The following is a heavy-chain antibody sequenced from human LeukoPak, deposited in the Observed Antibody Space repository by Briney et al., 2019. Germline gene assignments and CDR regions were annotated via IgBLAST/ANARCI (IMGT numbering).Heavy chain of an antibody. D-gene: IGHD1-14*01. Sequence: ASVKVSCKASGYTFTSYGISWVRQAPGQGLEWMGWISAYNGNTNYAQKLQGRVTMTTDTSTSTAYMELRSLRSDDTAVYYCARDPLTPYANTPLHDYWGQGTLVTVSS. CDR1: GYTFTSYG. CDR3: ARDPLTPYANTPLHDY. CDR2: ISAYNGNT. J-gene: IGHJ4*02. V-gene: IGHV1-18*01.